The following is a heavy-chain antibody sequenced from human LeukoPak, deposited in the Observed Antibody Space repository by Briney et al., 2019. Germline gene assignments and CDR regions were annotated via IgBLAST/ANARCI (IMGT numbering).Heavy chain of an antibody. CDR2: IRYDGSNK. V-gene: IGHV3-30*02. CDR1: GFTFSSYG. CDR3: AKAPHSGSYTSLVYYYYMDV. Sequence: PGGSLRLSCAASGFTFSSYGMHWVRQAPGKGLEWVAFIRYDGSNKYYADSVKGRFTISRDNSKNTLYLQMNSLRAEDTAVYYCAKAPHSGSYTSLVYYYYMDVWGKGTTVTVSS. J-gene: IGHJ6*03. D-gene: IGHD1-26*01.